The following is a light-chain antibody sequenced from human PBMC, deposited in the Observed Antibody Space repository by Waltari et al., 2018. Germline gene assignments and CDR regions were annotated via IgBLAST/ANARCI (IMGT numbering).Light chain of an antibody. J-gene: IGKJ3*01. Sequence: DIVMTQSPDSLAVSLGERSTTPPKSSQSLLYSSNNKNYERWYQQKPGQLRNLLIYWASTRVPDRFSGSGSGTDFTLTISSLQAEDVAVYYCQQHYSIPQFTLGPGTKVDV. CDR1: QSLLYSSNNKNY. V-gene: IGKV4-1*01. CDR3: QQHYSIPQFT. CDR2: WAS.